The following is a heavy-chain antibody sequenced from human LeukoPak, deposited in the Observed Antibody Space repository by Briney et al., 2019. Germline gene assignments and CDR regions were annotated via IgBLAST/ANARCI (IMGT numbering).Heavy chain of an antibody. V-gene: IGHV3-53*01. CDR3: ARSSLYCSSTSCYGYYGMDV. CDR2: IYSGGST. J-gene: IGHJ6*04. Sequence: GGSLRLSCAASGFTVSSNYMSWVRQAPGKGLEWVSVIYSGGSTYYADSVKGRFTISRDNSKSTLYLQMNSLRAEDTAVYYCARSSLYCSSTSCYGYYGMDVWGKGTTVTVSS. CDR1: GFTVSSNY. D-gene: IGHD2-2*01.